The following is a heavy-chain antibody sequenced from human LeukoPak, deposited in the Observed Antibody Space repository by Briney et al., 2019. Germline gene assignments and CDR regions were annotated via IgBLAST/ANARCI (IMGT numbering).Heavy chain of an antibody. Sequence: SETLSLTCAVYGGSFSSYYWGWIRQPPGKGLEWIGSIYYSGSTYYNPSLKSRVTISVDTSKNQFSLKLSSVTAADTAVYYCARSGYGDYDHWGQGTLVTVSS. V-gene: IGHV4-39*01. J-gene: IGHJ5*02. CDR1: GGSFSSYY. CDR2: IYYSGST. CDR3: ARSGYGDYDH. D-gene: IGHD4-17*01.